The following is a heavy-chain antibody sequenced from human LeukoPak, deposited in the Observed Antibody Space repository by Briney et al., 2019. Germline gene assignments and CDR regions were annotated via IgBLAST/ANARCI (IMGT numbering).Heavy chain of an antibody. Sequence: ASVKVSCKASGYTFTSYDINWVRQATGQGLEWTGWMNPNSGNTGYAQKFQGRVTMTRNTSISTAYMELSSLRSEDTAVYYCARGFRRMGMRLSWFDPWGQGTLVTVSS. D-gene: IGHD2-8*01. CDR3: ARGFRRMGMRLSWFDP. V-gene: IGHV1-8*01. CDR2: MNPNSGNT. J-gene: IGHJ5*02. CDR1: GYTFTSYD.